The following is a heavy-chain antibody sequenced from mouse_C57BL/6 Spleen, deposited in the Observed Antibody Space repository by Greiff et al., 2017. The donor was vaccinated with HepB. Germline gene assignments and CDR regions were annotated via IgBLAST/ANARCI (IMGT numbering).Heavy chain of an antibody. CDR2: ISDGGSYT. CDR3: ARMGVGGENYFDY. J-gene: IGHJ2*01. CDR1: GFTFSSYA. Sequence: EVQLQESGGGLVKPGGSLKLSCAASGFTFSSYAMSWVRQTPEKRLEWVATISDGGSYTYYPDNVKGRFTISRDNAKNNLYLQMSHLKSEDTAMYYCARMGVGGENYFDYWGQGTTLTVSS. V-gene: IGHV5-4*01.